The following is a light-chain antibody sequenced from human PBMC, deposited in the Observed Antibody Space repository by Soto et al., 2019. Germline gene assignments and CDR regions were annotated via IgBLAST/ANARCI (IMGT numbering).Light chain of an antibody. CDR1: SSDVGGYNY. CDR2: DVS. J-gene: IGLJ1*01. Sequence: SALTQPASVSGSPGQSITISCTGTSSDVGGYNYVSWYQQHPGKATKLMIYDVSNRPSGVSNRFSGPKSGNTASLTISGLQAEDEADYYCNSYTSSSTYVFGTGTKVTVL. CDR3: NSYTSSSTYV. V-gene: IGLV2-14*01.